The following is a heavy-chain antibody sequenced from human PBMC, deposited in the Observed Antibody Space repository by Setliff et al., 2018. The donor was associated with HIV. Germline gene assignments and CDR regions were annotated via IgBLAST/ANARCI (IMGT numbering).Heavy chain of an antibody. CDR1: GGSISSSSYC. CDR2: IYYSGSTS. J-gene: IGHJ5*02. D-gene: IGHD6-13*01. Sequence: SETLSLTCTVSGGSISSSSYCWGWIRQPPGKGLEWIGSIYYSGSTSYYNSSLKSRVTISVDTSKNQFSLKLSSVTAADTAVYYCAREAHYSSSWSGRRVTWFDAWGQGTPVTVSS. V-gene: IGHV4-39*07. CDR3: AREAHYSSSWSGRRVTWFDA.